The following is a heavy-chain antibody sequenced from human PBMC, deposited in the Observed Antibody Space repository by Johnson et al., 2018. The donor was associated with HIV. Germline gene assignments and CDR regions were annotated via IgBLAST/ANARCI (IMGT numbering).Heavy chain of an antibody. CDR2: IKSKTDGGTT. Sequence: EVQLMESGGGLVKPGGSLRLSCAASGLTFSDYYMSWIRQAPGKGLEWVGRIKSKTDGGTTDYAAPVKDRFTISRDDSKNTLYLQMNSLKTEDTAVYYCSVDAFDIWGQGTMVTVSS. CDR1: GLTFSDYY. J-gene: IGHJ3*02. V-gene: IGHV3-15*01. CDR3: SVDAFDI.